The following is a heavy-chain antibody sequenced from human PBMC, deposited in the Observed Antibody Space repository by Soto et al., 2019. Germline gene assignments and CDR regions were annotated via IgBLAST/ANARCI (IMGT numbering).Heavy chain of an antibody. CDR3: ARAGSGWYHDAFDI. D-gene: IGHD6-19*01. V-gene: IGHV4-30-4*01. CDR2: IYYSGST. CDR1: GGSISSGDYS. J-gene: IGHJ3*02. Sequence: QVQLQESGPGLVKPSQTLSLTCTVSGGSISSGDYSWSWIRQPPGKGLEWTGYIYYSGSTYYNPSLKSRVTISIDTSKIQLSLKLSSVTAADTAVYYCARAGSGWYHDAFDIWGQGTMVTVSS.